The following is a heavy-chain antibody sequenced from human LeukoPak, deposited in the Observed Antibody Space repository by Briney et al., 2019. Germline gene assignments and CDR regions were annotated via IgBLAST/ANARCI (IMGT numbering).Heavy chain of an antibody. D-gene: IGHD6-13*01. J-gene: IGHJ6*02. Sequence: PGRSLRLSCAASGFTFSSYAMHWVRQAPGKGLEWVAVISYDGSNKYYADSVKGRFTIPRDNSKNTLYLQMNSLRAEDTAVYYCARVLIAAAGNYYYYYGMDVWGQGTTVTVSS. CDR3: ARVLIAAAGNYYYYYGMDV. V-gene: IGHV3-30-3*01. CDR2: ISYDGSNK. CDR1: GFTFSSYA.